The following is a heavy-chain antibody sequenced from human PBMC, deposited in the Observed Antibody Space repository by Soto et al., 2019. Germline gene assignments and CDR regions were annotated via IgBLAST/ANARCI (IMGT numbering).Heavy chain of an antibody. J-gene: IGHJ4*02. V-gene: IGHV3-23*01. D-gene: IGHD2-15*01. CDR1: GFTFSSYA. CDR3: AKRRGAGGHFDY. CDR2: VSIGGST. Sequence: PEGSLRLSGAASGFTFSSYAMGWVRQGPGKGLEWVAVVSIGGSTHYADSVRGRFTISRDNSKNTLSLQMNSLTAEDTAVYFCAKRRGAGGHFDYWGQGALVTVSS.